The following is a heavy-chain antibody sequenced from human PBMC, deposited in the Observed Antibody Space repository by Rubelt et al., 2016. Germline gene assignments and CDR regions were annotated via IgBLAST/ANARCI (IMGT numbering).Heavy chain of an antibody. Sequence: GSGGGLVQPGGSLRLSCAASGFTFTTHGMSWVRQAPGKGLEWVSTISGGGGSAYYADSGRGRFTISRDNSKNALYLRMNSLRVDDTAVYYCARTSGYDSGWNDAGGQGTLVTVSS. V-gene: IGHV3-23*01. J-gene: IGHJ5*02. CDR2: ISGGGGSA. CDR3: ARTSGYDSGWNDA. CDR1: GFTFTTHG. D-gene: IGHD6-19*01.